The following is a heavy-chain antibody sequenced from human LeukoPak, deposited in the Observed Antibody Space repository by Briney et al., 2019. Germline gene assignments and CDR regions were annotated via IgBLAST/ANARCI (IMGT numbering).Heavy chain of an antibody. CDR3: AAIHRDY. CDR2: IKHDGSEK. J-gene: IGHJ4*02. CDR1: GFTFGSYW. Sequence: GGSQRLSCAASGFTFGSYWMTCVRQAPGNGLEWVATIKHDGSEKYYVDSVKGRFTISRDNAKTSLFLQLNSLRAEDTAVYYCAAIHRDYWGQGNLVTVSS. V-gene: IGHV3-7*03.